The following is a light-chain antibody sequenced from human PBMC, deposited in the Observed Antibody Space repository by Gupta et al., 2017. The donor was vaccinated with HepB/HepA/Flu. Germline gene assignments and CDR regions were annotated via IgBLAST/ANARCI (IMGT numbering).Light chain of an antibody. Sequence: EIVLTQSPGTLSSSPGERATLSCRASQSVSSSYLAWYQQKPGQAPRLLIYGASSRATGIPDRFSGSGSGTDFNLTISRLEPEDFAVYYCQQYDSSPLTFGGGTKVEIK. CDR3: QQYDSSPLT. V-gene: IGKV3-20*01. CDR1: QSVSSSY. CDR2: GAS. J-gene: IGKJ4*01.